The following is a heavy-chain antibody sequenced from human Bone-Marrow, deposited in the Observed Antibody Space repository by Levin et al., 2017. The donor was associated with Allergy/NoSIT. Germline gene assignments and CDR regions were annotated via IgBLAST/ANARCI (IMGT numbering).Heavy chain of an antibody. D-gene: IGHD3-3*01. V-gene: IGHV3-74*01. J-gene: IGHJ6*02. CDR1: GFSLSRYW. Sequence: GGSLRLSCAASGFSLSRYWMHWVRQAPGKGLVWVSRINSDGSRISYADSVKGRFTMSRDNAKKTVTLQLSSLGVEDTGVYYCTRVAYGPDSWSGYSNAMDVWGQGTTVTVSS. CDR2: INSDGSRI. CDR3: TRVAYGPDSWSGYSNAMDV.